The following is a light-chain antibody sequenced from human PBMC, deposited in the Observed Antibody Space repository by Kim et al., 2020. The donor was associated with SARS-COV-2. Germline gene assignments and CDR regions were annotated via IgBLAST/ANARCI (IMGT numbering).Light chain of an antibody. CDR1: SLRSYY. CDR2: GKN. V-gene: IGLV3-19*01. Sequence: SSELTQDPAVSVALGQTVRITCQGDSLRSYYASWYQQKPGQAPVLVIYGKNNRPSGIPDRFSGSSSGNTASLTITRAQAEEEADYYCNSRNSSGNHWVFG. CDR3: NSRNSSGNHWV. J-gene: IGLJ3*02.